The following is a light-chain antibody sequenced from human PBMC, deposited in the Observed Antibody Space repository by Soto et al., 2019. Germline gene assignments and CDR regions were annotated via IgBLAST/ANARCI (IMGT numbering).Light chain of an antibody. J-gene: IGLJ2*01. CDR2: VNSDGSH. CDR3: QTWGTGIVV. V-gene: IGLV4-69*01. CDR1: SGHSNYA. Sequence: QLVLTQSPSASASLGASVKLTCTLSSGHSNYAIAWHQQQPEKGPRYLMKVNSDGSHTKGDGIPDRFSGSSSGAERYLTISSRQSEDEADYYCQTWGTGIVVFGGGTKLTVL.